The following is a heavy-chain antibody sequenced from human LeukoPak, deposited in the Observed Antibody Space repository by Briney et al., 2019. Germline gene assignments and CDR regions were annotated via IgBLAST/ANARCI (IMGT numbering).Heavy chain of an antibody. J-gene: IGHJ3*02. CDR1: GFTFSSYA. CDR3: AKDISGWYGSFAFDI. D-gene: IGHD6-19*01. CDR2: ISYDGSNK. V-gene: IGHV3-30-3*01. Sequence: GGSLRLSCAASGFTFSSYATHWVRQAPGKGLEWVAVISYDGSNKYYADSVKGRFTISRDNSKNTLYLQMNSLRAEDTAVYYCAKDISGWYGSFAFDIWGQGTMVTVSS.